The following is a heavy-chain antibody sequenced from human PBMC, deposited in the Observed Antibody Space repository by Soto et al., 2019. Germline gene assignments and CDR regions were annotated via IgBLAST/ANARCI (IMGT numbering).Heavy chain of an antibody. V-gene: IGHV1-18*04. Sequence: ASVKVSCKASGYTFTSYGISWVRQAPGQGLEWMGWISAYNGNTNYAQKLQGRVTMTTDTSTSTAYKELRSLRSDDTAVYYCARSYDSSGYTPWGQGTLVTVSS. J-gene: IGHJ5*02. CDR2: ISAYNGNT. CDR1: GYTFTSYG. D-gene: IGHD3-22*01. CDR3: ARSYDSSGYTP.